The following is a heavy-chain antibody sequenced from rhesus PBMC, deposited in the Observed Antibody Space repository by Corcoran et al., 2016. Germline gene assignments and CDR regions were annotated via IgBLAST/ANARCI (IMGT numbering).Heavy chain of an antibody. CDR2: IGGSSGTT. CDR1: GYSISSGYG. Sequence: QVQLQESGPGLVKPSETPSLTCAVPGYSISSGYGWSWIRQPPGKWLEWIGDIGGSSGTTNYKPSLKSRVTISKDTSKNQFSLKLSAVTAAGTAVYYCARGWYYWYCDLWGPGTPITISS. V-gene: IGHV4-127*01. CDR3: ARGWYYWYCDL. J-gene: IGHJ2*01. D-gene: IGHD6-31*01.